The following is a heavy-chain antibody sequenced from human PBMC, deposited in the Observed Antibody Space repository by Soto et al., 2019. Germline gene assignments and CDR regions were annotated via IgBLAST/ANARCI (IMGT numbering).Heavy chain of an antibody. D-gene: IGHD1-7*01. CDR2: ISGSGGST. Sequence: GGSLRLSCAASEFTFSSYAMSWVRQAPGKGLEWVSSISGSGGSTYYADSVKGRFTISRDNSKNTLYLQMNSLRAEDTAIYYCAKHPSLELRIHYYYYMVVWGKGTTVTVSS. CDR1: EFTFSSYA. V-gene: IGHV3-23*01. J-gene: IGHJ6*03. CDR3: AKHPSLELRIHYYYYMVV.